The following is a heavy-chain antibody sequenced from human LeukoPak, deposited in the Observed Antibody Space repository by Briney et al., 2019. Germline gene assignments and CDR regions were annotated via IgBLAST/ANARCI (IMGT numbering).Heavy chain of an antibody. Sequence: ASVKVSCKASGGTFSSYAISWVRQAPGQGLEWMGGIIPIFGTANYAQKFQGRVTITADESTSTAYMELSSLRSEDTAVHYCARAAYCGGDCYAPYDYRGQGTLVTVSS. CDR1: GGTFSSYA. J-gene: IGHJ4*02. D-gene: IGHD2-21*02. V-gene: IGHV1-69*01. CDR3: ARAAYCGGDCYAPYDY. CDR2: IIPIFGTA.